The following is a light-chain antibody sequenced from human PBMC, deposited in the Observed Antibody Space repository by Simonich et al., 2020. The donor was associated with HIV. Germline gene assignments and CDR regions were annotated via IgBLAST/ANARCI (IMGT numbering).Light chain of an antibody. J-gene: IGKJ1*01. CDR3: QQYNSYSLT. V-gene: IGKV3-15*01. CDR2: GSS. Sequence: EIVMTQSPATLSVSPGERATLSCRASQSVSSNLAWYQQKPGQAPRLLIYGSSTRASGIPARFSGSGSGTEFTLTISSMQSEDFATYYCQQYNSYSLTFGQGTKVEIK. CDR1: QSVSSN.